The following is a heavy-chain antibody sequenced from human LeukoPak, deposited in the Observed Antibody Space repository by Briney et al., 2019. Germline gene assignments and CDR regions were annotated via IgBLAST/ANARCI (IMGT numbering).Heavy chain of an antibody. D-gene: IGHD1-26*01. V-gene: IGHV3-30*18. CDR3: AKDLEPQLVGAADY. Sequence: GGSLRLSCAASGFTFSSYGMHWVRQAPGKGLEWVAVISYDGCNKYYADSVKGRFTISRDNSKNTPYLQMNSLRAEDTAVYYCAKDLEPQLVGAADYWGQGTLVTVSS. J-gene: IGHJ4*02. CDR1: GFTFSSYG. CDR2: ISYDGCNK.